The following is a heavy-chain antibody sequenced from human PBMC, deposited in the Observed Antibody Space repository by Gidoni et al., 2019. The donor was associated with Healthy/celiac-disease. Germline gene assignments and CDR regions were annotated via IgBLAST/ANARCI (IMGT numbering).Heavy chain of an antibody. D-gene: IGHD3-22*01. Sequence: EVQLVQSGAEVKKPGESLKISCTGSGYSFTSYWIGWVRQMPGKGLEWMGIIYPGDSDTRYSPSFQGQVTISADKSISTAYLQWSSLKASDTAMYYCARRVATYYYDSSDDDDAFDIWGQGTMVTVSS. CDR3: ARRVATYYYDSSDDDDAFDI. CDR1: GYSFTSYW. V-gene: IGHV5-51*01. CDR2: IYPGDSDT. J-gene: IGHJ3*02.